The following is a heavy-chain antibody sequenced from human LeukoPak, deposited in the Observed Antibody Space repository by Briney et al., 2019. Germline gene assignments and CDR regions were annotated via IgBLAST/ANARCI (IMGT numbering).Heavy chain of an antibody. D-gene: IGHD3-10*01. CDR3: ARAEFGELPNRNWFDP. V-gene: IGHV4-4*07. J-gene: IGHJ5*02. CDR1: GGSISSYY. Sequence: SETLSLTCTVSGGSISSYYWSWIRQPAGKGLEWIGRIYTSGSTNYNPSLKSRVTMSVDTSKNQFSLKLSSVTAADTAVYYCARAEFGELPNRNWFDPWGQGTLVTVSS. CDR2: IYTSGST.